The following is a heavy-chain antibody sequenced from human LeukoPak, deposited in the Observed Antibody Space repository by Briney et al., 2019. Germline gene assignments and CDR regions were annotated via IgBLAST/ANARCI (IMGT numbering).Heavy chain of an antibody. J-gene: IGHJ4*02. CDR3: ARSHGSGSYLDY. D-gene: IGHD3-10*01. Sequence: SETLSLTCTVSGGSISSADYCWSWIRQPPGKGLEWIGNIYSSGSTHYNPSLKSRLSISVDTSRNQFSLKLSSVTAADTAVFYCARSHGSGSYLDYWGQGTLVTVSS. CDR2: IYSSGST. CDR1: GGSISSADYC. V-gene: IGHV4-30-4*08.